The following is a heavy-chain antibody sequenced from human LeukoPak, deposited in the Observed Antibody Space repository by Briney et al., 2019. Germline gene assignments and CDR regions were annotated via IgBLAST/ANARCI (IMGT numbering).Heavy chain of an antibody. CDR3: AKDFYESSGYSFDY. V-gene: IGHV3-33*06. D-gene: IGHD3-22*01. J-gene: IGHJ4*01. CDR1: GFTFSNYG. CDR2: TWYDGSNK. Sequence: GGSLRLSCAASGFTFSNYGMHWVRQAPGKGPEWVAATWYDGSNKYYADSVKGRFTISRDNSQNTLYLQMDSLRAEDTAIYYCAKDFYESSGYSFDYWGHGTLVAVSS.